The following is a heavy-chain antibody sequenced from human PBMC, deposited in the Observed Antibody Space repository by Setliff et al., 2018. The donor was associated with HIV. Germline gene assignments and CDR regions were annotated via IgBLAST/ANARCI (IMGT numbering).Heavy chain of an antibody. J-gene: IGHJ3*02. Sequence: LRLSCTASGFTIVGSTMHWVRQASGKGLEWLGRIRSGADNYATSYAASVKGRFTLSRDDSKNTAYLQMNSLQTDDTAVYYCTREPIVGATGEDAFDIWGQGTMVTVSS. CDR3: TREPIVGATGEDAFDI. CDR1: GFTIVGST. CDR2: IRSGADNYAT. D-gene: IGHD1-26*01. V-gene: IGHV3-73*01.